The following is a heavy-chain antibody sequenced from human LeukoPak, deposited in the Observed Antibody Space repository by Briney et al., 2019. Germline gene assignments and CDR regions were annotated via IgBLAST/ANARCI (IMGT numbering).Heavy chain of an antibody. CDR3: AKEVRVVTAILYFDH. J-gene: IGHJ4*01. Sequence: GGSLRLSCAASGFSFSSNDMHWVRHVPGRGLEWVAFIRYDGSHEHYIESVKGRFTVSRDNSKNTLYLQMNSLRVDDTAVYFCAKEVRVVTAILYFDHWGQGSLVTVSS. V-gene: IGHV3-30*02. CDR2: IRYDGSHE. D-gene: IGHD2-21*02. CDR1: GFSFSSND.